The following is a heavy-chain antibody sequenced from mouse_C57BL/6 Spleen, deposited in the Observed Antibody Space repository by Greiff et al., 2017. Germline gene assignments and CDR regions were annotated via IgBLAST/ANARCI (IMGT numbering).Heavy chain of an antibody. J-gene: IGHJ4*01. D-gene: IGHD2-4*01. CDR1: GFTFSDYG. CDR3: ARDYDGSHYYAMDY. CDR2: ISSGSSTI. Sequence: EVMLVESGGGLVKPGGSLKLSCAASGFTFSDYGMHWVRQAPEKGLEWVAYISSGSSTIYYADTVKGRFTISRDNAKNTLFLQMTSLRSEDTAMYYCARDYDGSHYYAMDYWGQGTSVTVSS. V-gene: IGHV5-17*01.